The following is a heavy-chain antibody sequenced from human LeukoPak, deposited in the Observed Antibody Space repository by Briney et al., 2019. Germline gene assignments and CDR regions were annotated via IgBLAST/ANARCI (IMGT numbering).Heavy chain of an antibody. Sequence: GGSLRLSCAASGFTLSNFWMHWARQTPGKGLVWVSRINRDGSSTNYVDSVKGRFTISRDNAKNTLYLQMNSLRDEDTAVYYCAKDGPEGKRVFDIWGQGTMVTVSS. CDR2: INRDGSST. V-gene: IGHV3-74*01. D-gene: IGHD3/OR15-3a*01. CDR1: GFTLSNFW. CDR3: AKDGPEGKRVFDI. J-gene: IGHJ3*02.